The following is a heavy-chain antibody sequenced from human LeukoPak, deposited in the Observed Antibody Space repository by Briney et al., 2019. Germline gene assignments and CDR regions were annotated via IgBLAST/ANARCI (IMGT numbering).Heavy chain of an antibody. J-gene: IGHJ3*02. CDR2: IRTKVNSYAT. CDR1: GFTFSGSA. CDR3: SRLGYCSSTSCHGFDI. V-gene: IGHV3-73*01. D-gene: IGHD2-2*01. Sequence: GGSLRLSCAASGFTFSGSAMHWVRQASGKGLEWVGSIRTKVNSYATAYAASVTGRFTISRDDSKNTAYLEMNSLKSEDTAVYYCSRLGYCSSTSCHGFDIWGQGTMITVSS.